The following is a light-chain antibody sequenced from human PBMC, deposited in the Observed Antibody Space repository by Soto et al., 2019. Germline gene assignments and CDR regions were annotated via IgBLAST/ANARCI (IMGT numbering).Light chain of an antibody. V-gene: IGKV1-5*03. J-gene: IGKJ2*01. CDR1: QSISSW. CDR3: QQYNRRMYT. Sequence: DIQMTQSPSTLSASVGDRVTITCRASQSISSWLAWYQQKPGKAPKLLIYNASSLESGVPSRFSGSGSGTEFTITIISMQPDDFATYYCQQYNRRMYTFGQGTKLEIK. CDR2: NAS.